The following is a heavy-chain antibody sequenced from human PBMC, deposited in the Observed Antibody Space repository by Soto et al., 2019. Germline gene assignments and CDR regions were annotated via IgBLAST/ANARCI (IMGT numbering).Heavy chain of an antibody. V-gene: IGHV4-39*07. D-gene: IGHD3-9*01. CDR3: ARLDYDILTGYFLDY. CDR2: IYYSGST. Sequence: PSETLSLTCTVSGGSISSSSYYWGWIRQPPGKGLEWIGSIYYSGSTCYNPSLKSRVTISVDTSKNQFSLKLSSVTAADTAVYYCARLDYDILTGYFLDYWGQGTLVTVSS. J-gene: IGHJ4*02. CDR1: GGSISSSSYY.